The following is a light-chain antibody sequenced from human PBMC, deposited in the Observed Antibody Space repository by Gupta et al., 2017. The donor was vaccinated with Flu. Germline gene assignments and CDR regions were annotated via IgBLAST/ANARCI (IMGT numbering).Light chain of an antibody. CDR2: AKN. CDR3: QSYDSLSASKL. CDR1: RSNLGAGYD. J-gene: IGLJ2*01. V-gene: IGLV1-40*01. Sequence: QSVLTQPPSVSAAAGQRVTISCTGGRSNLGAGYDVHWYLQTPGTVPKLLIFAKNIRPSGVPDRFSGSRFGSSASLAITGLQPEDEGDYYCQSYDSLSASKLFGGGTKVTVL.